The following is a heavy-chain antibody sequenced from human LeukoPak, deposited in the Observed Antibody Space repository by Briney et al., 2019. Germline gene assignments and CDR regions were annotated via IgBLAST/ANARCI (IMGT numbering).Heavy chain of an antibody. CDR3: AKEGGTRGTFDV. D-gene: IGHD3/OR15-3a*01. J-gene: IGHJ3*01. Sequence: PGGSLILSCGASGFTLSDSYMSWIRQAPGKGLEWVSYILMSTNYTSYAASVKGRFTISRDNAKNSLYLQMNSLRAEDTALYYCAKEGGTRGTFDVWGQGTMVTVSS. CDR1: GFTLSDSY. V-gene: IGHV3-11*05. CDR2: ILMSTNYT.